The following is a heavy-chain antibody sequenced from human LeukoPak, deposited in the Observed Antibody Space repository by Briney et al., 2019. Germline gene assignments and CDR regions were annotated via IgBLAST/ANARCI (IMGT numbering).Heavy chain of an antibody. V-gene: IGHV3-30*18. D-gene: IGHD2-21*02. Sequence: GGSLRLSCAASGFTFSTYAMHWVRQAPGKGLEWVALLSYDGNSQYYADFVKGRFTISRDTSRNTLHLQMNSLRAEDTAVYYCAKPGGAYCGGDCYSYYFDSWGQGTLVTVSS. CDR2: LSYDGNSQ. J-gene: IGHJ4*02. CDR1: GFTFSTYA. CDR3: AKPGGAYCGGDCYSYYFDS.